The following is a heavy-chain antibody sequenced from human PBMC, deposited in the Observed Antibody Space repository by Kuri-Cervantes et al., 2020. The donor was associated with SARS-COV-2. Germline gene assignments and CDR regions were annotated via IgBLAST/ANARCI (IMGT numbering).Heavy chain of an antibody. CDR1: GFTFSNYW. V-gene: IGHV3-7*01. CDR2: IKQGGSEK. D-gene: IGHD2-2*01. J-gene: IGHJ4*02. Sequence: GESLKISCAASGFTFSNYWISWVRQAPGKRLEWVANIKQGGSEKHYVDSVKGRFTISRDDAKNSMYLQMNSLRAEDTAVYYCARVVIPAALDYWGQGTLVTVSS. CDR3: ARVVIPAALDY.